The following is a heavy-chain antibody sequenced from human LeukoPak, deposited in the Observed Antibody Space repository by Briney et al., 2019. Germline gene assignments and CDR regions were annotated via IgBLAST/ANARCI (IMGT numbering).Heavy chain of an antibody. J-gene: IGHJ6*04. D-gene: IGHD3-10*01. CDR2: IYYSGST. CDR1: GGSISSYY. V-gene: IGHV4-59*01. CDR3: ARGGAYYGFDYYYGMGV. Sequence: MSSETLSLNCTVSGGSISSYYWSWIRQPPGKGLEWIGYIYYSGSTNYNPSLKSRVTISVDTSKNQFSLKLSSVTAADTAVYYCARGGAYYGFDYYYGMGVWGKGTTVTVSS.